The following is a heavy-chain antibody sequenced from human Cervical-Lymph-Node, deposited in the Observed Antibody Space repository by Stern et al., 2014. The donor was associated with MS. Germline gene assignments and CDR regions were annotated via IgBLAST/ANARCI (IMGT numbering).Heavy chain of an antibody. D-gene: IGHD1-1*01. J-gene: IGHJ4*02. CDR1: GYTFTTYG. CDR3: ARDMNWNLDY. CDR2: ISNYSGKT. V-gene: IGHV1-18*04. Sequence: VQLVESGPEVKKPGASVKVSCETSGYTFTTYGISWVRQAPGQGLEWMGWISNYSGKTNYAQSFQGRVTMTTDTSTSTTYMELRSLRSDDTAVYYCARDMNWNLDYWGQGTLVTVSS.